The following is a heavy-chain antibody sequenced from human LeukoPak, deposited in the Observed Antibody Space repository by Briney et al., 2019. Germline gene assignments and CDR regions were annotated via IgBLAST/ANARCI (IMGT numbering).Heavy chain of an antibody. CDR2: INHSGST. Sequence: SETLSLTCAVYGGSFSDYYWTWIRQPPGKGLEWIGEINHSGSTNYNPSLKSRVTLSADTSKSQFSLKVNSVTAADTAVYYFAXXYDSRGSYLAYWGQGTLVTVSS. J-gene: IGHJ4*02. D-gene: IGHD3-22*01. CDR1: GGSFSDYY. V-gene: IGHV4-34*01. CDR3: AXXYDSRGSYLAY.